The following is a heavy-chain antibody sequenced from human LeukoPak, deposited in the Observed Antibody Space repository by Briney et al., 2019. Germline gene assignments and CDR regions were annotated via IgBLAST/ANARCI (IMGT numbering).Heavy chain of an antibody. CDR2: ISSSSSYI. Sequence: GGSLRLSCGASGFTFSSYSMNWVRQAPGKGLEWVSSISSSSSYIYYADSVKGRFTISRDNAKNSLYLQMNSLRAEDTAVYYCASPLNDAFDIWGQGTMVTVSS. CDR3: ASPLNDAFDI. V-gene: IGHV3-21*01. J-gene: IGHJ3*02. CDR1: GFTFSSYS.